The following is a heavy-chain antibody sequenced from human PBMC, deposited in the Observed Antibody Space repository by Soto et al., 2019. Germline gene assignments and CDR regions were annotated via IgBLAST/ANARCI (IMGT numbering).Heavy chain of an antibody. D-gene: IGHD6-13*01. J-gene: IGHJ6*04. Sequence: QVQLVQSGAEVKKPGASVKVSCKASGYTFTSYAMHWVRQAPGQRLEWMGWINAGNGNTKYSQKLQGRVTITRDTSASTAYMELSSLRSEDTAVYYCARVSLGYSSSGFMDVWGKGTTVTVSS. CDR1: GYTFTSYA. CDR2: INAGNGNT. V-gene: IGHV1-3*01. CDR3: ARVSLGYSSSGFMDV.